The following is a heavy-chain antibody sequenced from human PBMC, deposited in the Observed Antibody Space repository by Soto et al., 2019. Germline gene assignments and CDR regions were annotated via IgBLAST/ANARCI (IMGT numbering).Heavy chain of an antibody. V-gene: IGHV3-23*01. Sequence: GGSLRLSCAASGFTFSSYAMSWVRQAPGKGLEWVSAISGSGGSTYYADSVKGRFTISRDNSKNTLYLQMNSLRAEDTAVYNCAKVVVGNYYDSSGPLDYWGQGTLVTVSS. CDR2: ISGSGGST. J-gene: IGHJ4*02. CDR3: AKVVVGNYYDSSGPLDY. CDR1: GFTFSSYA. D-gene: IGHD3-22*01.